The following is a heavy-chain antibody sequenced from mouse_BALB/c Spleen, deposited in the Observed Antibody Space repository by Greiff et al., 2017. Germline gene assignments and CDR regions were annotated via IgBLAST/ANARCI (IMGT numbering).Heavy chain of an antibody. CDR1: GYTFSSYW. J-gene: IGHJ3*01. Sequence: QVQLQQSGAELMKPGASVKISCKATGYTFSSYWIEWVKQRPGHGLEWIGEILPGSGSTNYNEKFKGKATFTADTSSNTAYMQLSSLTSEDSAVYYCARSRYGTWFAYWGQGTLVTVSA. V-gene: IGHV1-9*01. CDR3: ARSRYGTWFAY. D-gene: IGHD1-1*02. CDR2: ILPGSGST.